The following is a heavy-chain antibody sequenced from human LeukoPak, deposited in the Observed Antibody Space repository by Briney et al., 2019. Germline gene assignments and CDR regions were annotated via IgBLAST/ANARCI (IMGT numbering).Heavy chain of an antibody. CDR3: ARGGGKGLRYFDWLPFDP. D-gene: IGHD3-9*01. J-gene: IGHJ5*02. Sequence: SETLSLTCAVYGGSFSGYYWSWIRQPPGKGLEWIGEINHSGSTNYNPSLKSRVTISVDTSKNQFSLKLSSVTAADTVVYYCARGGGKGLRYFDWLPFDPWGQGTLVTVSS. V-gene: IGHV4-34*01. CDR1: GGSFSGYY. CDR2: INHSGST.